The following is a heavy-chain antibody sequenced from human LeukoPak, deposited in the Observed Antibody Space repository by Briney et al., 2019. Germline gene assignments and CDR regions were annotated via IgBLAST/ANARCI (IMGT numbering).Heavy chain of an antibody. CDR1: GFTFSSYD. CDR3: ARRSHGLGSYSDAYDI. D-gene: IGHD3-10*01. J-gene: IGHJ3*02. CDR2: IDTAGGT. Sequence: GGSLRLSSAASGFTFSSYDMHWVRQATGRGLEWVSGIDTAGGTYSPGSVKGRFTISRENAKNSLYLQMNSLRVGDTAMYYCARRSHGLGSYSDAYDIWGQGTMVTVSS. V-gene: IGHV3-13*04.